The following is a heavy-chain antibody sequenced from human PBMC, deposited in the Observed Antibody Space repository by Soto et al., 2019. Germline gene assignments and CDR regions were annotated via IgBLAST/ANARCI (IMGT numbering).Heavy chain of an antibody. Sequence: GGSLRLSCAASGFTFSNYSMNWVRQAPGKGLEWVSSISSSSSYIYYADSVKGRFTISRDNAKNSLYLQMNSLRAEDTAVYYCARDFPPLGYCSSTSCYPSYYYYYMDVWGNGTTGTVSS. CDR2: ISSSSSYI. CDR3: ARDFPPLGYCSSTSCYPSYYYYYMDV. D-gene: IGHD2-2*01. CDR1: GFTFSNYS. J-gene: IGHJ6*03. V-gene: IGHV3-21*01.